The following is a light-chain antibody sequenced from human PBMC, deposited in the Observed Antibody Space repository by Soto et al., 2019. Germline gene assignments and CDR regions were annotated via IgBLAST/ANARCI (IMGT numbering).Light chain of an antibody. CDR2: GAS. CDR1: QSVSSSD. Sequence: EIVLTQSPGTLSLSPGDRATLSCRASQSVSSSDLAWYQQKPVQAPRLLICGASTRATVIPDRFSGSGSGTDFTLTISRLEPEDFAVYYCQQYGGSPLYTFGQGTKLEIK. V-gene: IGKV3-20*01. J-gene: IGKJ2*01. CDR3: QQYGGSPLYT.